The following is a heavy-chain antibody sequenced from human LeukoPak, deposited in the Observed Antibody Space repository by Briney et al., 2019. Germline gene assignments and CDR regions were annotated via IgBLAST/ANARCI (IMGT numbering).Heavy chain of an antibody. Sequence: GGSLRLSCTASGFTFSTYDMHWVRQAIGKGLEWVSAIDTAGATYYSGSVKGRFTISREDARNSLYLQMNSLRAGDTAVYYCVREAGHIGGLNELDIWGRGTMVTVSA. CDR3: VREAGHIGGLNELDI. J-gene: IGHJ3*02. D-gene: IGHD2-15*01. V-gene: IGHV3-13*04. CDR2: IDTAGAT. CDR1: GFTFSTYD.